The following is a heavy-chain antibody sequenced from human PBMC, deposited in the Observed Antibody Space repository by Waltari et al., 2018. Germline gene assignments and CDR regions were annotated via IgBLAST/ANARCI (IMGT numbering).Heavy chain of an antibody. Sequence: EVQLVESGGGLVQPGGSLRLSCAASGFTFSRYWMHWVRQVPGKGLVRVSRIKSDGSGTIYADSVKGRFTISRDNAKNTLYLQLNSLRVEDTAVYYCAREPSPDSSGYFYYYMDVWGKGTTVTVSS. D-gene: IGHD3-22*01. CDR1: GFTFSRYW. J-gene: IGHJ6*03. CDR2: IKSDGSGT. V-gene: IGHV3-74*01. CDR3: AREPSPDSSGYFYYYMDV.